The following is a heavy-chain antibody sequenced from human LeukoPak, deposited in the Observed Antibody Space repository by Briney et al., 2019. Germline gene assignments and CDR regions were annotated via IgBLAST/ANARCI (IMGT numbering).Heavy chain of an antibody. CDR3: ARYYDGGGPRRRFFDI. J-gene: IGHJ4*02. Sequence: SETLSPNCTVSGGSIVSYYWSWIRQPPGEGLEWIGYFYSSGSTSYNPSLKSRVTISSDMSVKHFSLMLTSVTAADTAVYYCARYYDGGGPRRRFFDIWGQGVPVTVSS. D-gene: IGHD3-22*01. CDR2: FYSSGST. CDR1: GGSIVSYY. V-gene: IGHV4-59*01.